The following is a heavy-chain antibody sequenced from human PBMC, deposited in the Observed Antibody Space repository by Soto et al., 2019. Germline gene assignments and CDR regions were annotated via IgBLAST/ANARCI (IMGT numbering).Heavy chain of an antibody. Sequence: ASVQVSFQASGYTFTSYGSSWVRQAPGQRLEWMGWISAYNGNTNYSQKREGRVTMTTVSSTSTAYMRLRSLRSDHTAVYYCARGLRLRLNCFDPWGRGPLSTFS. CDR1: GYTFTSYG. CDR2: ISAYNGNT. D-gene: IGHD3-3*01. J-gene: IGHJ5*02. CDR3: ARGLRLRLNCFDP. V-gene: IGHV1-18*04.